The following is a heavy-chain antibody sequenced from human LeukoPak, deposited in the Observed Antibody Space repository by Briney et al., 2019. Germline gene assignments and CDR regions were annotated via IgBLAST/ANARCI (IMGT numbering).Heavy chain of an antibody. CDR1: EYTLTSYW. Sequence: GLSLKTPCKGFEYTLTSYWIAGGRQMPGKGLEGMGNISPVDSDTRYSTSFQGQVTIPVTKSITTAYRTGSSLKASDTAMYYCARLGDPYYYDSSGYYWFDPWGQGTLVTVSS. V-gene: IGHV5-51*01. J-gene: IGHJ5*02. CDR2: ISPVDSDT. CDR3: ARLGDPYYYDSSGYYWFDP. D-gene: IGHD3-22*01.